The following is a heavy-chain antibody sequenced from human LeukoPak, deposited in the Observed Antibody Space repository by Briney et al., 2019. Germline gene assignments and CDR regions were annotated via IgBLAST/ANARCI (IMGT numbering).Heavy chain of an antibody. CDR1: GGSMRGYY. D-gene: IGHD3-22*01. Sequence: SETLSLTCTASGGSMRGYYWSWIRQPPGKGLQWIAYMYYSGSTNYNPSLKSRVTISVETSKNQFSLKLRSVTAAGAAVYYCARVNYYYGSTCYYYFCFDIWGQGTMVTVSS. J-gene: IGHJ3*02. CDR2: MYYSGST. V-gene: IGHV4-59*01. CDR3: ARVNYYYGSTCYYYFCFDI.